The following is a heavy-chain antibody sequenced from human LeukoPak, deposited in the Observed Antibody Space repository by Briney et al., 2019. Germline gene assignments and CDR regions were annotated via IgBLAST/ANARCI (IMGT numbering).Heavy chain of an antibody. CDR2: IYTSGST. CDR1: GGSISSGSYY. V-gene: IGHV4-61*02. CDR3: ARDSYYYGSGSRWGMDV. Sequence: PSETLSLTCTVSGGSISSGSYYWSWIRQPAGKGLEWIGRIYTSGSTNYNPSLKSRVTISVDTSKNQFSLKLSSVTAADTAVYYCARDSYYYGSGSRWGMDVWGKGTTVTISS. J-gene: IGHJ6*03. D-gene: IGHD3-10*01.